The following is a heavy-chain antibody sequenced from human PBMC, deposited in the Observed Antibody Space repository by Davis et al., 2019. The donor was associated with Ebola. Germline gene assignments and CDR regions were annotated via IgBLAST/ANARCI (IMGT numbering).Heavy chain of an antibody. CDR1: GYTFSSYA. Sequence: ASVKVSCKASGYTFSSYAISWVRQAPGQGLEWMGWINPNSGGTNYAQKFQGRVTMTRDTSISTAYMELSRLRSDDTAVYYCARGSMEKHYYYYYYYMDVWGKGTTVTVSS. V-gene: IGHV1-2*02. J-gene: IGHJ6*03. D-gene: IGHD1-26*01. CDR2: INPNSGGT. CDR3: ARGSMEKHYYYYYYYMDV.